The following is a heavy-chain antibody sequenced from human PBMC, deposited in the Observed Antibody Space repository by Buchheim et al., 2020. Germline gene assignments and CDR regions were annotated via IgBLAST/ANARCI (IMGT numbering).Heavy chain of an antibody. J-gene: IGHJ6*02. CDR1: GYTFTSYD. CDR3: AGGPYYYDSSGYPWYYYYGMDV. D-gene: IGHD3-22*01. Sequence: QVQLVQSGAEVKKPGASVKVSCKASGYTFTSYDINWVRQATGQGLEWMGWMNPNSGNTGYAQKFQGRVTMPRNTSISTAYMELSSLRSEDTAVYYCAGGPYYYDSSGYPWYYYYGMDVWGQGTT. CDR2: MNPNSGNT. V-gene: IGHV1-8*01.